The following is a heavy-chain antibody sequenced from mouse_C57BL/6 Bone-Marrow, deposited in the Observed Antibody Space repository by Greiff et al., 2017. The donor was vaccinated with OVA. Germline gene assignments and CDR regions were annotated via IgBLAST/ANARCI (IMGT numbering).Heavy chain of an antibody. CDR3: ARLLYYSNYRAWFAY. J-gene: IGHJ3*01. Sequence: QVQLKQSGAELARPGASVKMSCKASGYTFTSYTMHWVKQRPGQGLEWIGYINPSSGYTKYNQKFKDKATLTADKSSSTAYMQLSSLTSEDSAVYYCARLLYYSNYRAWFAYWGQGTLVTVSA. CDR1: GYTFTSYT. D-gene: IGHD2-5*01. CDR2: INPSSGYT. V-gene: IGHV1-4*01.